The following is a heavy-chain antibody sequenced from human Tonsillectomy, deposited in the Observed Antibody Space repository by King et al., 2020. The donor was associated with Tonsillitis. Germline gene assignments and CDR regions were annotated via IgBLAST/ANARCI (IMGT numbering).Heavy chain of an antibody. V-gene: IGHV3-30*03. J-gene: IGHJ2*01. CDR3: ARVGIGLSDWYFDP. CDR2: IAYDASYE. D-gene: IGHD3-16*01. CDR1: GFTFGNYG. Sequence: VQLVESGGGVVQPGTSLRLSCAASGFTFGNYGMHWVRQAPGKGLEWVAIIAYDASYENYANFVKGRFNISRENSKKRLYLEMNSLRIEYTAVYYCARVGIGLSDWYFDPWGRGTLVTVSS.